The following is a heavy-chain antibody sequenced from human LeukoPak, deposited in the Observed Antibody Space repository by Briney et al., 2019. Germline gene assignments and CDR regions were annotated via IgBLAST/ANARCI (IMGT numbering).Heavy chain of an antibody. D-gene: IGHD4-23*01. CDR1: GGSISSYY. J-gene: IGHJ4*02. CDR2: ISYSGST. V-gene: IGHV4-59*08. Sequence: SETLSLTCTVSGGSISSYYWSWIRQAPGRGLEYIGYISYSGSTHYNPSLKSRVTISLDTSKNHFSLKLSSVTAADTAVYYCARLPYYGGNPQPFDYWGQGTLVTVSS. CDR3: ARLPYYGGNPQPFDY.